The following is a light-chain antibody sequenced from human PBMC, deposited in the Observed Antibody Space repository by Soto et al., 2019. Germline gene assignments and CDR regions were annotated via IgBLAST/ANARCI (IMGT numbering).Light chain of an antibody. CDR3: QQYDKPRT. CDR2: DAS. CDR1: QSVSSY. J-gene: IGKJ1*01. V-gene: IGKV3-11*01. Sequence: IVCPDPPSSLQFSPAGRAVLSCRASQSVSSYLAWYQQKPGQAPRLLIYDASNRATGIPARFSGSGSGTHFTLTINRLAAEDLATYCCQQYDKPRTFGQGTKVDIK.